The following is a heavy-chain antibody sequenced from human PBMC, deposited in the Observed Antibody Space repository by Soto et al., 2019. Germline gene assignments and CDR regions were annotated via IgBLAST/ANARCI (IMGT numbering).Heavy chain of an antibody. CDR2: VKQDGSEK. V-gene: IGHV3-7*05. J-gene: IGHJ4*02. D-gene: IGHD5-18*01. CDR3: ARGGGHTYGRLPRVY. Sequence: EVQLVESGGGLVQPGGSLRLSCAASGFTFSTYWMTWVRQAPGKGLEWVAHVKQDGSEKYNVDSVKGRFTISRDNAKNSLYLQMNSLRAEDTAVYYCARGGGHTYGRLPRVYWGQGILVTVSS. CDR1: GFTFSTYW.